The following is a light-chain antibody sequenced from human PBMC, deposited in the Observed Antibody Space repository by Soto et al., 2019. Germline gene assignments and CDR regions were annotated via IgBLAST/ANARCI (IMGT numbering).Light chain of an antibody. J-gene: IGLJ2*01. CDR1: SSNIGRTY. CDR2: DDN. CDR3: AAWDDSLSGPV. Sequence: QLVLTQPPSASGTPGQGVTISCSGSSSNIGRTYVYWYQQVPGTAPKLLIYDDNQRPSGVPDRFSVSKSGTSGSLAISGLRSEDEADYYCAAWDDSLSGPVFGGGTKVTVL. V-gene: IGLV1-47*01.